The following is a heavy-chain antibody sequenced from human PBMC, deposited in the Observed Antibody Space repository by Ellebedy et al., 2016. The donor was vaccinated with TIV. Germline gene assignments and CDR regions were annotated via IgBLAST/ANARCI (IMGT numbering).Heavy chain of an antibody. Sequence: SETLSLTXTVSGDSVSSYYWSWIRQLPGKGLEWVGYTYYTASTTYNPSLKSRVTISADTSKNQISLKLSSVTAADTAVYYCARAGEVYSNDRDFDYWGQGTLVTVSS. J-gene: IGHJ4*02. V-gene: IGHV4-59*02. CDR3: ARAGEVYSNDRDFDY. CDR1: GDSVSSYY. D-gene: IGHD4-11*01. CDR2: TYYTAST.